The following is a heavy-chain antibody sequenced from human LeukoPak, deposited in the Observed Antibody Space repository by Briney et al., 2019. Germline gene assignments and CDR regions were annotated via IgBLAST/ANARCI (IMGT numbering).Heavy chain of an antibody. CDR2: ISGSGGST. J-gene: IGHJ4*02. Sequence: GGSLRLSCAASGFTFSSYGMSWVRQAPGQGLDWASAISGSGGSTYYADSVKGRFTISRDNSKNTLYLQMNSLRAEDTAVYYCAKDLDTMVRGAGDYWGQGTLVTISS. CDR1: GFTFSSYG. CDR3: AKDLDTMVRGAGDY. V-gene: IGHV3-23*01. D-gene: IGHD3-10*01.